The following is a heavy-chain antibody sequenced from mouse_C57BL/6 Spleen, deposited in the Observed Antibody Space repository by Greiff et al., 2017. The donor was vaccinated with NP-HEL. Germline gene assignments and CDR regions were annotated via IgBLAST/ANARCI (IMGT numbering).Heavy chain of an antibody. D-gene: IGHD1-1*01. CDR3: ARGYGSSFYYFDY. J-gene: IGHJ2*01. V-gene: IGHV2-6*03. Sequence: VKLMESGPGLVAPSQSLSITCTVSGFSLTSYGVHWVRQPPGKGLEWLVVIWSDGSTTYNSALKSRLSISKDNSKSQVFLKMNSLQTDDTAMYYCARGYGSSFYYFDYWGQGTTLTVSS. CDR2: IWSDGST. CDR1: GFSLTSYG.